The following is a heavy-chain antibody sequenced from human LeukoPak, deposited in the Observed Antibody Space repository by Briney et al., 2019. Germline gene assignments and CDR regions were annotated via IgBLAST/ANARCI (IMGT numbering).Heavy chain of an antibody. J-gene: IGHJ4*02. CDR1: GGSISSYY. Sequence: SETLSLTCTASGGSISSYYWGWIRQPPGKGLEWIGYIYYSGSTNYNPSLKSRVTISVDTSKNQFSLKLSSVTAADTAVYYCARAGGRYSSGWSYFDYWGQGTLVTVSS. CDR3: ARAGGRYSSGWSYFDY. D-gene: IGHD6-19*01. CDR2: IYYSGST. V-gene: IGHV4-59*01.